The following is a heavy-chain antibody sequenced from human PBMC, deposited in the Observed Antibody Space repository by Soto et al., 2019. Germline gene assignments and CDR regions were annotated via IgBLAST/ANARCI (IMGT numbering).Heavy chain of an antibody. CDR2: IIPIFEKA. CDR1: GGTFSSYA. Sequence: QVQLVQSGAVVKKPGSSVKVSCKASGGTFSSYAISWVRQAPGQGLEWLGVIIPIFEKANYAQKFQGRVTITADESTSTAYMYLSSLRSEDTAVYYCARDCITTSCYPFDYWGQGTLVTVSS. CDR3: ARDCITTSCYPFDY. J-gene: IGHJ4*02. D-gene: IGHD2-2*01. V-gene: IGHV1-69*12.